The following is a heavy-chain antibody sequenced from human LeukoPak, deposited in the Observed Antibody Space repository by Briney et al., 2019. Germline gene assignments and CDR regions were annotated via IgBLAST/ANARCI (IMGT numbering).Heavy chain of an antibody. CDR2: IRSKANSYAT. Sequence: GRSLRLSCAASGFTFSGSAMHWVRQASGKGLEWVGRIRSKANSYATAYAASVKGRFTISRDDSKNTAYLQMNSLKTEDTAVYYCTRQGTLGDLWGRGTLVTVSS. J-gene: IGHJ2*01. CDR1: GFTFSGSA. D-gene: IGHD1-14*01. V-gene: IGHV3-73*01. CDR3: TRQGTLGDL.